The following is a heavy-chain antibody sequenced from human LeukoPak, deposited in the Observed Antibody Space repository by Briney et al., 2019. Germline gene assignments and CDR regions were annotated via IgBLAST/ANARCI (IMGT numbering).Heavy chain of an antibody. CDR1: RFTFSSYA. Sequence: GGSLRLSCAAPRFTFSSYAMNWVRQAPGKGLEWVSAISGSGGSTYYADSVKGRFTISRDNSKNTLYLQMNSLRAEDTAVYYCAKVNDFWSGRYRPIWFDPWGQGTLVTVSS. V-gene: IGHV3-23*01. J-gene: IGHJ5*02. D-gene: IGHD3-3*01. CDR3: AKVNDFWSGRYRPIWFDP. CDR2: ISGSGGST.